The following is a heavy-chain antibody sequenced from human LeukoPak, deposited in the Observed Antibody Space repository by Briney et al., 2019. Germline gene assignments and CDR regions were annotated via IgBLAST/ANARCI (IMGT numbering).Heavy chain of an antibody. CDR2: ISSSGGST. V-gene: IGHV3-23*01. J-gene: IGHJ4*02. Sequence: GGSLRLSCAASGFTFSTYTMSWVRQAPGKGLEWVSDISSSGGSTNYADSVKGRFTISRDNSKNTLYLQMNSLRAEDTAVYYCAKDRLRLPFWGQGTLVIVSS. CDR3: AKDRLRLPF. CDR1: GFTFSTYT. D-gene: IGHD6-25*01.